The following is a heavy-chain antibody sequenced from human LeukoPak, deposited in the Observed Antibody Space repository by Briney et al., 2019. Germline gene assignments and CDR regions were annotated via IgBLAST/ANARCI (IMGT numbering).Heavy chain of an antibody. V-gene: IGHV3-21*01. CDR3: ARALDGYFDY. CDR1: GFTFSSYS. D-gene: IGHD5-24*01. J-gene: IGHJ4*02. Sequence: GGSLRLSCAASGFTFSSYSMNWVRQAPGKGLEWVSSISSSSSYIYYADSVKGRFTISRDNAKNSLYLQMNSLIAEDTAVYYCARALDGYFDYWGQGTLVTVSS. CDR2: ISSSSSYI.